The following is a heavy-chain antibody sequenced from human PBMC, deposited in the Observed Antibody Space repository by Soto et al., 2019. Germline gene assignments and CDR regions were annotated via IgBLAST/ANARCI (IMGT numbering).Heavy chain of an antibody. J-gene: IGHJ4*02. Sequence: QVQLVQSGAEVKKPGSSVKVSCKASGVTISNFAVTWLRQAPGQGLQWLGGITPLFETTNYAQNFQGRVIITADESTTTSYMELRGLASEDTAVYYCARGYGGYFDDWGQGTLVAVSS. CDR3: ARGYGGYFDD. V-gene: IGHV1-69*01. CDR1: GVTISNFA. D-gene: IGHD4-17*01. CDR2: ITPLFETT.